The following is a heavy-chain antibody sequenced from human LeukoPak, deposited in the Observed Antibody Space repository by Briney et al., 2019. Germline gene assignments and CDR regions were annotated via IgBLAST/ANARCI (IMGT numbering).Heavy chain of an antibody. J-gene: IGHJ3*02. D-gene: IGHD5-24*01. V-gene: IGHV3-23*01. CDR3: AKDQGRDGYTERAFDI. Sequence: GGSLRLSCAASGFTVSSSYMTWVRQAPGKGLEWVSAISGSGGSTYYADSVKGRFTISRDNSQNTLYLQMNSLRAEDTAVYYCAKDQGRDGYTERAFDIWGQGTLVTVSS. CDR1: GFTVSSSY. CDR2: ISGSGGST.